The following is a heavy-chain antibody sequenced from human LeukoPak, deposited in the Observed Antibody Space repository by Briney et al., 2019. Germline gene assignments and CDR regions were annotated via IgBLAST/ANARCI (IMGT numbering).Heavy chain of an antibody. D-gene: IGHD5-24*01. CDR2: IPYSGRI. CDR1: GGSFSGYY. J-gene: IGHJ4*02. Sequence: PSETLSLTCAVYGGSFSGYYWTWIRQPPAKGLEWIGQIPYSGRINDNPSPKTRATISADTSNNHFPPKTNSVTAAHTAVYYCSSGTDAYTCGNSWSQATLVTVSS. V-gene: IGHV4-34*04. CDR3: SSGTDAYTCGNS.